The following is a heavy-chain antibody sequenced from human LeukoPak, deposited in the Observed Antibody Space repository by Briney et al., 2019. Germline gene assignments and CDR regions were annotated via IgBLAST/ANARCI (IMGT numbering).Heavy chain of an antibody. Sequence: PGGSLRLSCAASGFTFSSYGMHWVRQAPGKGLEWVAFIRYDGSNKYYADSVKGRFTISRDNSKNTLYLQMNSLRAEDTAVYYCAKDNSSSLRFDYWGQGTLVTVSS. CDR2: IRYDGSNK. CDR3: AKDNSSSLRFDY. V-gene: IGHV3-30*02. CDR1: GFTFSSYG. J-gene: IGHJ4*02. D-gene: IGHD6-13*01.